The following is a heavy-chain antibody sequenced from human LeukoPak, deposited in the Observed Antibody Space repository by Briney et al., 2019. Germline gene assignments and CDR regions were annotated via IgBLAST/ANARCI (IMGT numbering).Heavy chain of an antibody. J-gene: IGHJ4*02. Sequence: SETLSLTCAVYGGSFSGYYWSWIRQPPGKGLEWIGEINHSGSTNYNPSLKSRVTISVDTSKNQFSLKLSSVTAADTAVYYCARPAGLTYYYGSGSYSHWGQGTLVTVSS. CDR3: ARPAGLTYYYGSGSYSH. D-gene: IGHD3-10*01. CDR1: GGSFSGYY. V-gene: IGHV4-34*01. CDR2: INHSGST.